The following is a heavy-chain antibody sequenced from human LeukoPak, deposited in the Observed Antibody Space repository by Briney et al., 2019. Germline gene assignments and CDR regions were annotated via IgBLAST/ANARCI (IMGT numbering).Heavy chain of an antibody. D-gene: IGHD6-19*01. V-gene: IGHV4-59*01. CDR1: GGSISSYY. Sequence: SETLSLTCTVSGGSISSYYWSWIRQPPGKGLEWIGYIYYSGSTNYNPSLKSRVTISVDTSKNQFSLKLSSVTAADTAVYYCARETGYSSGWYEVGWFDPWGQGTLVTVSS. J-gene: IGHJ5*02. CDR3: ARETGYSSGWYEVGWFDP. CDR2: IYYSGST.